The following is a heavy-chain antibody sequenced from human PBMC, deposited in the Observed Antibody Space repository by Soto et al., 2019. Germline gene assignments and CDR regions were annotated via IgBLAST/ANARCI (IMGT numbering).Heavy chain of an antibody. CDR2: IYYSGST. J-gene: IGHJ4*02. Sequence: PSETLSLTCTGSGGSISSSSYYWGWIRQPQGKGLEWIGSIYYSGSTYYNPSLKSRVTISVDTSKNQFSLKLSSVTAADTAVYYCARHGIVGATTDRSFDYWGQGTLVTVSS. CDR3: ARHGIVGATTDRSFDY. V-gene: IGHV4-39*01. CDR1: GGSISSSSYY. D-gene: IGHD1-26*01.